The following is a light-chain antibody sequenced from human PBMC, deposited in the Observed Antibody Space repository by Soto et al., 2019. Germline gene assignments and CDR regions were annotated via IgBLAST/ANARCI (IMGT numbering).Light chain of an antibody. J-gene: IGLJ2*01. CDR2: YDS. CDR1: NIGSKS. CDR3: QVWDSSSDHVV. Sequence: SYELTQPPSVSVAPGKTARITCGGNNIGSKSVHWYQQKPGQAPVLGIYYDSDRPSGIPERFSGSNSGNTATLTISRVEAGDEAEYYCQVWDSSSDHVVFGGGTKVTVL. V-gene: IGLV3-21*04.